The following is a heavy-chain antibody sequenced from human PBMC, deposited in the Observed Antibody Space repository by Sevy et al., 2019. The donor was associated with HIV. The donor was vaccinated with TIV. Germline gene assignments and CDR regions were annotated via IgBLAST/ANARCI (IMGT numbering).Heavy chain of an antibody. CDR1: GFTFSDYY. Sequence: GGSLRLSCAASGFTFSDYYMSWIRQAPGKGLEWVSYISSSGSTIYYGDSVKGRFTISRDNAKNSLYLQMNSRRAEDTALYYCARGGFSSSGPARFNYWGQGTLVTVSS. CDR2: ISSSGSTI. D-gene: IGHD6-13*01. J-gene: IGHJ4*02. CDR3: ARGGFSSSGPARFNY. V-gene: IGHV3-11*01.